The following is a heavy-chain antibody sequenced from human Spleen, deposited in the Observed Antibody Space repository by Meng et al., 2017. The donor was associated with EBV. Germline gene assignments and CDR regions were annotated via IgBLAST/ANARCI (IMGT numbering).Heavy chain of an antibody. V-gene: IGHV4-4*02. Sequence: HVPLQESGPGLGTPCGTLSLTCVVSHCSMSSSNWWTWCRQAPGKGLEWIGEIYFYGATNFNPSLKSRATMSIDTSKSQFSLDLKSVTAADTAVYYCARRKGGSFDYWGQGALVTVSS. J-gene: IGHJ4*02. CDR1: HCSMSSSNW. CDR2: IYFYGAT. D-gene: IGHD1-26*01. CDR3: ARRKGGSFDY.